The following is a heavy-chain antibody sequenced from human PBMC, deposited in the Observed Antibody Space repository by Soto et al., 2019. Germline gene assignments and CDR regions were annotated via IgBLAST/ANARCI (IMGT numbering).Heavy chain of an antibody. V-gene: IGHV3-48*03. CDR1: GFSIISYE. Sequence: GGSLRLSCAASGFSIISYEMNLVRQAPGKGLEWVSNISSSGSSIYYADSVKGRFTISRDNAKNSLYLQMNSLRAEDTAVYYCARADLWFDPWGQGTLVTVSS. CDR2: ISSSGSSI. J-gene: IGHJ5*02. CDR3: ARADLWFDP.